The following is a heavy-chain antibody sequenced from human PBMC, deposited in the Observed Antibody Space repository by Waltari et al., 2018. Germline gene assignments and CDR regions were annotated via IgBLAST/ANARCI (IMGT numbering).Heavy chain of an antibody. CDR1: GFTFGVHS. CDR3: ATEPAPGAGINY. CDR2: SSARSASI. J-gene: IGHJ4*02. V-gene: IGHV3-48*01. D-gene: IGHD6-19*01. Sequence: EVQLVESGGGLVQPGGSLRLSCAGSGFTFGVHSMHWIRQAPGKGLEWVSYSSARSASIYYADSVKGRFTISRDNAKNLLFLQMSNLGAEDMAVYYCATEPAPGAGINYWGQGILVTVSS.